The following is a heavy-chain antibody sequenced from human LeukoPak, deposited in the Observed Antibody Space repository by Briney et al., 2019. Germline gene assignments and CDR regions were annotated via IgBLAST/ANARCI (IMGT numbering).Heavy chain of an antibody. CDR3: AQNWNYGYEIDY. CDR2: IYYSGST. J-gene: IGHJ4*02. Sequence: SETLSLTCAVYGGSFSGYYWGWIRQPPGKGLEWIGSIYYSGSTYYNPSLKSRVTISVDTSKSQFSLKLSSVTAADTAVYYCAQNWNYGYEIDYWGQGTLVTVSS. CDR1: GGSFSGYY. D-gene: IGHD1-7*01. V-gene: IGHV4-34*01.